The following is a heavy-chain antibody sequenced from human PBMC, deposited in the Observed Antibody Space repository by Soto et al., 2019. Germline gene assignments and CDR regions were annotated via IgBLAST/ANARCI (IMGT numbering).Heavy chain of an antibody. CDR1: GDSMTNNY. Sequence: SETLSLTCTVSGDSMTNNYWGWIRQPPGKGLEWIGYVYYSGATNYNPPLKSRVSMSPDPSRNQFSLKLTSVTAADTAVYYCARAMGDWGTYYYYYGMDVWGQGTMVTVSS. J-gene: IGHJ6*02. CDR2: VYYSGAT. D-gene: IGHD3-16*01. CDR3: ARAMGDWGTYYYYYGMDV. V-gene: IGHV4-59*01.